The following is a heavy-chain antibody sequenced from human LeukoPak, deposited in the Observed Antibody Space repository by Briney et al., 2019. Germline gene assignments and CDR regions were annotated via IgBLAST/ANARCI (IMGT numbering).Heavy chain of an antibody. J-gene: IGHJ5*02. Sequence: GGSLRLSCAASGFTFSTYGMRWVRHAPGKGLEWVAFIRYDGSNKYYADSVKGRFTISRDNSKNTLYLQMNSLRAEDTAVYYCAKDPTHRITIFGVVQNWFDPWGQGTLVTV. CDR1: GFTFSTYG. CDR2: IRYDGSNK. D-gene: IGHD3-3*01. CDR3: AKDPTHRITIFGVVQNWFDP. V-gene: IGHV3-30*02.